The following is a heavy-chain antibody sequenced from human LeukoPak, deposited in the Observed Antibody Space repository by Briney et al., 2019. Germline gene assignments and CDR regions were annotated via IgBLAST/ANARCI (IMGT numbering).Heavy chain of an antibody. CDR2: IRYDGSNR. CDR1: GFTFSSYT. CDR3: ARGIGDAFDI. D-gene: IGHD2/OR15-2a*01. J-gene: IGHJ3*02. Sequence: GGSLRLSCTASGFTFSSYTMHWVRRAPGKGLEWVAFIRYDGSNRYYVDSVKGRFTISRDNSKNLLYLQMNSLRAEDTAVYYCARGIGDAFDIWGQGTMVTVSS. V-gene: IGHV3-30*02.